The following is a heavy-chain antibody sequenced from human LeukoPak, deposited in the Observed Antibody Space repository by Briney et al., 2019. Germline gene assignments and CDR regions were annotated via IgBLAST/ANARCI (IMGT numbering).Heavy chain of an antibody. CDR1: GFTFSSYS. Sequence: GGSLRLSCAASGFTFSSYSMNWVRQAPGKGLEWVSSISSSSSYIYYADSVKGRFTISRDNAKNSLYLQMNSLRAEDTAVYYCARDLAARPQFENWFDPWGQGTLVTVSS. J-gene: IGHJ5*02. CDR2: ISSSSSYI. CDR3: ARDLAARPQFENWFDP. D-gene: IGHD6-6*01. V-gene: IGHV3-21*01.